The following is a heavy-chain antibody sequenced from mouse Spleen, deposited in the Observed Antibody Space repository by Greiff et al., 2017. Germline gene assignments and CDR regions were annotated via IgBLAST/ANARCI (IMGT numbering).Heavy chain of an antibody. CDR2: IDPETGGT. CDR3: TREEFYGSSYWYFDV. V-gene: IGHV1-15*01. J-gene: IGHJ1*03. Sequence: QVQLQQSGAELVRPGASVTLSCKASGYTFTDYEMHWVKQTPVHGLEWIGAIDPETGGTAYNQKFKGKAILTADKSSSTAYMELRSLTSEDSAVYYCTREEFYGSSYWYFDVWGTGTTVTVSS. D-gene: IGHD1-1*01. CDR1: GYTFTDYE.